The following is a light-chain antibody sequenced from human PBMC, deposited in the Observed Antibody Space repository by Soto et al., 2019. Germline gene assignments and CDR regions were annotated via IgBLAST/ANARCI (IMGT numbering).Light chain of an antibody. CDR2: GAS. Sequence: EIVLTQSPGTLSLSPGERATLSCRASQSVSSSYSAWYQQKPGQATRLLIYGASSRATGIPNRFSGSWSGTDFTLTISRLEHEDFAVYYYQQYGSTPRTFGQGTKVEIK. J-gene: IGKJ1*01. V-gene: IGKV3-20*01. CDR3: QQYGSTPRT. CDR1: QSVSSSY.